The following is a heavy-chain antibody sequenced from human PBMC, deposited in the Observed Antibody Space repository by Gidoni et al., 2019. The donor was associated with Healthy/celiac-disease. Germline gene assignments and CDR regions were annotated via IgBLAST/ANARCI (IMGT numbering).Heavy chain of an antibody. CDR2: IIPILGIA. CDR3: ARDTRNYYDSSGYYYVRWFDP. J-gene: IGHJ5*02. CDR1: VGTFSSYT. V-gene: IGHV1-69*08. D-gene: IGHD3-22*01. Sequence: QVQLFQSGAEVKKPGSSVKVSCKASVGTFSSYTISWVRQAPGQGLEWMGRIIPILGIANYAQKFQGRVTITADKSTSTAYMELSSLRSEDTAVYYCARDTRNYYDSSGYYYVRWFDPWGQGTLVTVSS.